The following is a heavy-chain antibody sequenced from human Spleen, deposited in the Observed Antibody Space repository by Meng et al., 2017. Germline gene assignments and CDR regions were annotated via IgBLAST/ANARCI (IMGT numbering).Heavy chain of an antibody. V-gene: IGHV3-48*01. D-gene: IGHD3-22*01. Sequence: ESLKISCAASGFSFSSFWMTWVRQAPGKGLEWVSYISSSGSTIYYADSVKGRFTISRDNSKNTVFLHINSLRPEDTAVYFCARSPIDKYDLSALPLDYWGQGTLVTVSS. CDR3: ARSPIDKYDLSALPLDY. J-gene: IGHJ4*02. CDR1: GFSFSSFW. CDR2: ISSSGSTI.